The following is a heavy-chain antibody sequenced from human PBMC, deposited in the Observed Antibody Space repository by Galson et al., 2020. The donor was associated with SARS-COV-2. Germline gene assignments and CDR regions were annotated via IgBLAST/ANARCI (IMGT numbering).Heavy chain of an antibody. CDR3: VRERDFYGAGSYGV. CDR1: GFSFSDYT. V-gene: IGHV3-21*01. CDR2: ITGSNGLT. J-gene: IGHJ4*02. D-gene: IGHD3-10*01. Sequence: NSGGPLRLPCAASGFSFSDYTFHWVRQAPGQGLEWVAAITGSNGLTYYGDSVKGRFTISRDNAMNSLFLQVNFLRVDDTAVYYCVRERDFYGAGSYGVWGQGVLVAVSS.